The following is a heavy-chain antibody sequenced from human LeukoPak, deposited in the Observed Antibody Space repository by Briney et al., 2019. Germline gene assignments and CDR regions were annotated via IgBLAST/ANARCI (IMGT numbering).Heavy chain of an antibody. D-gene: IGHD2-15*01. CDR2: IIPIFGTA. Sequence: SVKVSCKASGGTFSSYAISWVRQAPGQGLEWMGRIIPIFGTANYAQKFQGRVTITTDESTSTAYMELSSLRSEDAAVYYCAGQKLGYCSGGSCPLLGYWGQGTLVTVSS. J-gene: IGHJ4*02. V-gene: IGHV1-69*05. CDR1: GGTFSSYA. CDR3: AGQKLGYCSGGSCPLLGY.